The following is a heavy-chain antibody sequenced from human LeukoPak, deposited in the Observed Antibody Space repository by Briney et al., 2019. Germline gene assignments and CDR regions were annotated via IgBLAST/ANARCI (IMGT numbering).Heavy chain of an antibody. V-gene: IGHV3-23*01. D-gene: IGHD4-11*01. CDR3: ARGTPTTRDFDY. CDR1: GFTFSSYA. Sequence: GGSLRLSCAASGFTFSSYAMSWVRQAPGEGLEWVSVISGSGGSTYYADSVKGRFTISRDNAKNSLYLQMNSLRAEDTAVYYCARGTPTTRDFDYWGQGTLVTVSS. J-gene: IGHJ4*02. CDR2: ISGSGGST.